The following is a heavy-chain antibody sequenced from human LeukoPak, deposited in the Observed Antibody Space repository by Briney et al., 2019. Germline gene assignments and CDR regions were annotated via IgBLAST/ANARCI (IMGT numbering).Heavy chain of an antibody. Sequence: SETLSLTCTVSGGSISSYYWNWIRQPPGEGLEWIGEINHSGSTNYNPSLKSRVTISVDTSKNQFSLKLSSVTAADTAVYYCARPHYSSSWYSRYFQHWGQGTLVTVSS. CDR1: GGSISSYY. CDR2: INHSGST. J-gene: IGHJ1*01. D-gene: IGHD6-13*01. V-gene: IGHV4-34*01. CDR3: ARPHYSSSWYSRYFQH.